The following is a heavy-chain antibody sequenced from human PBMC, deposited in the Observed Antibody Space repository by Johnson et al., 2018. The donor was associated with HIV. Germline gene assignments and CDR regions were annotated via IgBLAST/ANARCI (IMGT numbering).Heavy chain of an antibody. CDR3: ARGGITFGGVIAPGAFDI. CDR2: IGTAGDT. J-gene: IGHJ3*02. CDR1: GFTFSSYD. D-gene: IGHD3-16*02. V-gene: IGHV3-13*01. Sequence: VQLVESGGGLVQPGGSLRLSCAASGFTFSSYDMHWVRQATGKGLEWVSAIGTAGDTYYPGSVKGRFTISRENAKNSLYLQMGSLRAEDMAVYYCARGGITFGGVIAPGAFDIWGQGTMVTVSS.